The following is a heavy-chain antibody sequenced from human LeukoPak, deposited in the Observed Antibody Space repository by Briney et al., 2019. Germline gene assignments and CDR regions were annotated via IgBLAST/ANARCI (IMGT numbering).Heavy chain of an antibody. CDR1: GFPFSSYG. CDR3: ARATDYGDYEAVDGMDV. V-gene: IGHV3-21*01. D-gene: IGHD4-17*01. CDR2: ISSSSSYI. J-gene: IGHJ6*02. Sequence: PGGSLRLSCAASGFPFSSYGMHWVRQAPGKGLEWVSSISSSSSYIYYADSVKGRFTVSRDNAKNSLYLQMNSLRAEDTAVYYCARATDYGDYEAVDGMDVWGQGTTVTVSS.